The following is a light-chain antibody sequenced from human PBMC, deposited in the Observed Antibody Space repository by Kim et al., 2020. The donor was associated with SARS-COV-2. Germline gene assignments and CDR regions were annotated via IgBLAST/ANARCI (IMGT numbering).Light chain of an antibody. Sequence: QSITISCTGSRSYIGDYDYISWYQQHPGKAPKRMIYNVNNRPSGVSYRFSGSKSGNTASLTFSGLQAEDEADYYCSSNTSRSTLYVFGTGTNVTVL. CDR2: NVN. J-gene: IGLJ1*01. CDR1: RSYIGDYDY. CDR3: SSNTSRSTLYV. V-gene: IGLV2-14*03.